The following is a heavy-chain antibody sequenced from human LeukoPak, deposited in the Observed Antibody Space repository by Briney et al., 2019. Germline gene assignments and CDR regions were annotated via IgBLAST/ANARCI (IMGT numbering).Heavy chain of an antibody. CDR3: AKERDAFDI. Sequence: PTGRSLRLSCAASGFTFSSYGMHWVRQAPGKGLEWVAVISYDGSNKYYADSVKGRFTISRDNSKNTLYLQMNSLRAEDTAVYYCAKERDAFDIWGQGTMVTVSS. J-gene: IGHJ3*02. CDR2: ISYDGSNK. V-gene: IGHV3-30*18. CDR1: GFTFSSYG.